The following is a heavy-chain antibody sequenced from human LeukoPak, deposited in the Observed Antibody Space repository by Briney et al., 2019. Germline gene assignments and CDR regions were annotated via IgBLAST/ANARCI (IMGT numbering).Heavy chain of an antibody. V-gene: IGHV4-59*08. CDR1: GGSISSYY. D-gene: IGHD6-19*01. J-gene: IGHJ4*02. CDR2: IYYTGST. CDR3: ARGIPQWPARVDY. Sequence: SETLSLTCTVSGGSISSYYWSWIRQPPGKGLEWIGFIYYTGSTYYNPSLKSRVTISVDTSNNQFSLKLSSLTAADTAVYYCARGIPQWPARVDYWGQGTLVTVSS.